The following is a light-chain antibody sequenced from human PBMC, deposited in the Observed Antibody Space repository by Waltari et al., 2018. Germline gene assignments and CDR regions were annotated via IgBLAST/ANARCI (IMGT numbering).Light chain of an antibody. Sequence: QSALTQPASVSGSPGQSITISCAGTTSDIGAYSFVSWYQQHPGKAPKPIIFDVSNRPSGVSTRFSCSKSGNTASLTISGLQADDEAIYFCSSYTSTNTPYVFGTGTEVSFL. J-gene: IGLJ1*01. CDR1: TSDIGAYSF. CDR2: DVS. CDR3: SSYTSTNTPYV. V-gene: IGLV2-14*03.